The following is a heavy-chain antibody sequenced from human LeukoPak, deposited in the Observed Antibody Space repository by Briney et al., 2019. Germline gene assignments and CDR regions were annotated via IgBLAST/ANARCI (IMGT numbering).Heavy chain of an antibody. CDR2: ISAYNGNT. CDR1: GYTFTSYG. CDR3: ARVREYSSGWYPSGSFDY. J-gene: IGHJ4*02. Sequence: ASVKVSCKASGYTFTSYGISWVRQAPGQGLEWMGWISAYNGNTNYAQKLQGRVTMATDTSTSTAYMELRSLRSDDTAVYYCARVREYSSGWYPSGSFDYWGQGTLVTVSS. D-gene: IGHD6-13*01. V-gene: IGHV1-18*01.